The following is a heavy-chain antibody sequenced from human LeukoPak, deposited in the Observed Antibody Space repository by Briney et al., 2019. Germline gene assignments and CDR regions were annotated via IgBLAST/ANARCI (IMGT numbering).Heavy chain of an antibody. V-gene: IGHV3-15*01. D-gene: IGHD4-11*01. CDR2: IKSKTDGGTT. J-gene: IGHJ3*02. CDR3: ATPTTTSYAFDI. CDR1: GFTLNNAW. Sequence: GGSLRLSCAASGFTLNNAWMNWVRQAPGKGLEWVGPIKSKTDGGTTDYAAPVKGRFTISRDDSKNTLYLQMNSLKTEDTAVYYCATPTTTSYAFDIWGQGTMVTVSS.